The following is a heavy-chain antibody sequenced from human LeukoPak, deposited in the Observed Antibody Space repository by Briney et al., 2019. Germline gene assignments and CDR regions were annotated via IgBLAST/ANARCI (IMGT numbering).Heavy chain of an antibody. V-gene: IGHV3-23*01. CDR3: AKDEQWLVGYYFDY. Sequence: GGSLRLSCAASGFTFSSYAMSWVRQAPGKGLEWVSAISGSGGSTYYADSVKGRFTISRDNSKNTPYLQMNSLRAEDTAVYYCAKDEQWLVGYYFDYWGQGTLVTVSS. D-gene: IGHD6-19*01. CDR2: ISGSGGST. J-gene: IGHJ4*02. CDR1: GFTFSSYA.